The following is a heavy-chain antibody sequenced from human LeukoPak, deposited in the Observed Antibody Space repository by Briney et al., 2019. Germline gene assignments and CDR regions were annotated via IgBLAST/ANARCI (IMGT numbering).Heavy chain of an antibody. CDR1: GFTFSSYS. V-gene: IGHV3-48*01. D-gene: IGHD6-6*01. CDR3: AKVTAARNYYYYMDV. CDR2: ISSSSSTI. J-gene: IGHJ6*03. Sequence: PGGSLRLSCAASGFTFSSYSMNWVRQAPGKGLEWVSYISSSSSTIYYADSVKGRFTISRDNSKNTLYLQMNSLRAEDTAVYYCAKVTAARNYYYYMDVWGKGTTVTVSS.